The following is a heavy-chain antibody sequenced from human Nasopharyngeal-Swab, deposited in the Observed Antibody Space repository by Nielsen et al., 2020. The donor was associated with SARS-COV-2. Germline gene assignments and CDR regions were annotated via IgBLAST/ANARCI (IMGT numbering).Heavy chain of an antibody. D-gene: IGHD5-24*01. CDR3: ARTLSREGYNSRFDF. J-gene: IGHJ4*02. V-gene: IGHV1-2*02. CDR2: INPNSGAT. Sequence: ASVKVSCKASGYTFTDYYMHWVRQAPGQGLEWMGWINPNSGATNYAQNFQGRVTMTRDTSVSIGYMELSRLTSDDTAVYYCARTLSREGYNSRFDFWGQGTLVTVSS. CDR1: GYTFTDYY.